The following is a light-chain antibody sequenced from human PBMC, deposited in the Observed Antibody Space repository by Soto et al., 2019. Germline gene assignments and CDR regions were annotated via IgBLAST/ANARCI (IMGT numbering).Light chain of an antibody. J-gene: IGKJ1*01. Sequence: DNQVTQSPSSLSASVGDSVTITCRTSQTIANNLNWFQQKPGQAPNLLIYGASSLHSGVPSRFSGSGSGTDFTFTISSLQPEDFATYYCQHSYHHPPTCGQGTKVEIK. V-gene: IGKV1-39*01. CDR1: QTIANN. CDR2: GAS. CDR3: QHSYHHPPT.